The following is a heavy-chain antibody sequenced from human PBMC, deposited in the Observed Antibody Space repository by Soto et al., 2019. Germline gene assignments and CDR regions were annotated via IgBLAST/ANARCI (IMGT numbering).Heavy chain of an antibody. CDR1: GFTFVNYA. D-gene: IGHD4-17*01. Sequence: EVQLLESWGGLIQPGGSLRLSCAASGFTFVNYALTWVLQSPGKGLERVSAISGSGASTYYADSVKGRFTISRDNSKNTPFLQMNRLRAGDTAVYSCAKEGYGDYAPFFFDSWGQGTLVTVSS. CDR2: ISGSGAST. CDR3: AKEGYGDYAPFFFDS. J-gene: IGHJ4*02. V-gene: IGHV3-23*01.